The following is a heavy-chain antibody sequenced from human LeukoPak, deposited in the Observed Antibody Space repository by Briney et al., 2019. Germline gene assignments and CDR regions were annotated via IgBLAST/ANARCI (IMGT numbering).Heavy chain of an antibody. D-gene: IGHD3-9*01. CDR3: ARVGHNSVGYDILTGDPQSYGMDV. CDR1: GGTFSSYA. Sequence: KVSCKASGGTFSSYAISWVRQAPGQGLEWMGRIIPILGIANYAQTFQGRVTITADKSTSTAYMELSSLRSEDTAVYYCARVGHNSVGYDILTGDPQSYGMDVWGQGITVTVSS. CDR2: IIPILGIA. J-gene: IGHJ6*02. V-gene: IGHV1-69*04.